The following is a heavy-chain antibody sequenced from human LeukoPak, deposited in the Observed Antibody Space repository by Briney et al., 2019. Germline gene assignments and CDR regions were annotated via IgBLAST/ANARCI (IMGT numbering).Heavy chain of an antibody. CDR2: IRYDGSNK. CDR3: AKDGDSSGWAPPDYYYYYMDV. Sequence: GGSLRLSCAASGFTFSSYGMHWVRQAPGKGLEWVAFIRYDGSNKYYADSVKGRFTISRDNSKNTLYLQMNSLRAEDTAVYYCAKDGDSSGWAPPDYYYYYMDVWGKGTTVTISS. CDR1: GFTFSSYG. V-gene: IGHV3-30*02. D-gene: IGHD6-19*01. J-gene: IGHJ6*03.